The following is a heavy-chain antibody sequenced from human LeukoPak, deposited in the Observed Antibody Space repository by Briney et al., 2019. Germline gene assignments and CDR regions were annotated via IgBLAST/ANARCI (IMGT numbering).Heavy chain of an antibody. J-gene: IGHJ5*02. CDR3: ARDRGAVSSRWFDP. Sequence: PSETLSLTCTVSGGSISSSSYYWSWIRQPAGKGLEWIGRIYTSGSTNYSPSLKSRVTISVDTSKNQFSLKLSSVTAADTAVYYCARDRGAVSSRWFDPWGQGTLVTVSS. CDR2: IYTSGST. V-gene: IGHV4-61*02. D-gene: IGHD3-10*01. CDR1: GGSISSSSYY.